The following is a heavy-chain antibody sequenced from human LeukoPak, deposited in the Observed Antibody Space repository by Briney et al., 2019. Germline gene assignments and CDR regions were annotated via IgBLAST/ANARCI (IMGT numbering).Heavy chain of an antibody. J-gene: IGHJ6*02. Sequence: GGSLRLSCAGSGFTFGSYWMSLVRQAPGRGLEWVANIKQDESEKYYVDSVEGRFTISRDNAKNSAYLQMNSLRAEDTAVYYCSSGDNMDVWGQGTTVTVSS. CDR2: IKQDESEK. CDR3: SSGDNMDV. V-gene: IGHV3-7*05. CDR1: GFTFGSYW.